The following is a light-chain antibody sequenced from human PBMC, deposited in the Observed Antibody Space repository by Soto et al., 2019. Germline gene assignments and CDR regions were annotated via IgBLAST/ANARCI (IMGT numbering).Light chain of an antibody. Sequence: DIQMTQSPSSLSASVGDRVTITCRASQNIANYLNWYQQKPGKAPNLLIYAESSLQTGVPSRFSGSASGTDFTLTISSLQPEDFATYYCQQSYTTPLTFGGGTKVEIK. V-gene: IGKV1-39*01. CDR1: QNIANY. CDR2: AES. CDR3: QQSYTTPLT. J-gene: IGKJ4*01.